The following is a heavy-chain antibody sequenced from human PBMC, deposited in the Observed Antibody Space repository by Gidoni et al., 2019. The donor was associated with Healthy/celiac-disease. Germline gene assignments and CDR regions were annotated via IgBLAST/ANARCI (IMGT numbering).Heavy chain of an antibody. CDR3: ARVVTAIPPTFWFDP. J-gene: IGHJ5*02. V-gene: IGHV4-38-2*02. D-gene: IGHD2-21*02. CDR2: IYHSGST. Sequence: QVQLQESGPGLVKPSETLSLTCTVSGYSISSGYYWGWIRQPPGKGLEWIGSIYHSGSTYYNPSLKSRVTISVDTSKNQFSLKLSSVTAADTAVYYCARVVTAIPPTFWFDPWGQGTLVTVSS. CDR1: GYSISSGYY.